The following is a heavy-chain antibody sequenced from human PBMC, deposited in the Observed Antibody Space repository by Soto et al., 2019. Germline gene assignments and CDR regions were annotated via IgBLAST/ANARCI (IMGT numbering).Heavy chain of an antibody. Sequence: TSETLSLTCTVSGGSISSYYWSWIRQPAGKGLEWIGRIYTSGSTNYNPSLKSRVTMSVDTSKNQFSLKLSSVTAADTAVYYCARTGNYYDSSGYYYEDYWGQGTLVTVSS. CDR2: IYTSGST. D-gene: IGHD3-22*01. J-gene: IGHJ4*02. V-gene: IGHV4-4*07. CDR1: GGSISSYY. CDR3: ARTGNYYDSSGYYYEDY.